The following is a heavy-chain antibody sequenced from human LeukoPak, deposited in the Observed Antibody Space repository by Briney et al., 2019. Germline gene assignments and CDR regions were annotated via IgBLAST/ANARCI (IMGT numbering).Heavy chain of an antibody. J-gene: IGHJ4*02. CDR2: INPNSGGT. CDR3: ARGYFDNYFDY. Sequence: GASVKVSCKASGYTFTGYYIHWVRQAPGQGLEWLGRINPNSGGTSNAQKFQGRVTMTRDTSISTAYLELSRLRSDDTAVYYCARGYFDNYFDYWGQGTLVSVSS. V-gene: IGHV1-2*06. D-gene: IGHD3-22*01. CDR1: GYTFTGYY.